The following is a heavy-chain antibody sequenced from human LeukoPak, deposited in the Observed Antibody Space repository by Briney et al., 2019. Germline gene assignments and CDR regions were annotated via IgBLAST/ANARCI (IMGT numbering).Heavy chain of an antibody. CDR3: ARVVPRTAARIDY. CDR1: GGSISSSNW. Sequence: PSETLSLTCAVSGGSISSSNWWSWVRQPPGKGLEWIGEIYHSGSTNYNPSLKSRVTISVDKSKNQFSLKLSSVTAADTAEYYCARVVPRTAARIDYWGQGTLVTVSS. D-gene: IGHD6-13*01. V-gene: IGHV4-4*02. J-gene: IGHJ4*02. CDR2: IYHSGST.